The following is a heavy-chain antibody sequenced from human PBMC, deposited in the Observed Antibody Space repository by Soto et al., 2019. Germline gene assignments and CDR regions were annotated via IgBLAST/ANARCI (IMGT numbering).Heavy chain of an antibody. Sequence: QVQLVQSGAEVKKPGASVKVSCKASGYTFTSYYMHWVRQAPGQGLEWMGIINPSGGSTSYAQKFQGRVTKTRDTSTSTVYMELSSLRSEDTAVYYCAREPFLEWTQFYYYYYMDVWGKGTTVTVSS. CDR1: GYTFTSYY. CDR3: AREPFLEWTQFYYYYYMDV. CDR2: INPSGGST. J-gene: IGHJ6*03. V-gene: IGHV1-46*03. D-gene: IGHD3-3*02.